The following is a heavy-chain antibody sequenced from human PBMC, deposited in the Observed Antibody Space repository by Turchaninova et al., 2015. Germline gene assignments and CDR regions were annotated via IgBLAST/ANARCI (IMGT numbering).Heavy chain of an antibody. CDR3: ARGGAAAGMTPHFDY. CDR2: INHSGST. J-gene: IGHJ4*02. D-gene: IGHD6-13*01. Sequence: QVQLQQWGAGLLKPSETLSTTCAVYGGSFSGYNGSWIRPPPGKGLEWIGEINHSGSTNYNPSLKSRVTISVDTSKNQFSLRLSSVTAADTAVYYCARGGAAAGMTPHFDYWGQGTLVTVSS. CDR1: GGSFSGYN. V-gene: IGHV4-34*01.